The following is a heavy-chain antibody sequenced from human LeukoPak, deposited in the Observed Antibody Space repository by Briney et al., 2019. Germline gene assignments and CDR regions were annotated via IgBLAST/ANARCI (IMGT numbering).Heavy chain of an antibody. CDR3: ARLASSGWSHCDY. CDR1: GGSTSGYY. D-gene: IGHD6-19*01. V-gene: IGHV4-59*08. Sequence: PSETLSLTCTVSGGSTSGYYWSWIRQPPGKGPEWIGYIYYSGSTNYNPSLKSRVTISVDTSKNQFSLKMNSVTSADTAVYYCARLASSGWSHCDYWGQGTLVTVSS. CDR2: IYYSGST. J-gene: IGHJ4*02.